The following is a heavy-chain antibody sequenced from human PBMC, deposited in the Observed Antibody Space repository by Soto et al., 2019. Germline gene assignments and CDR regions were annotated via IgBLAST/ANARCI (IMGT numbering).Heavy chain of an antibody. CDR1: GAPITINY. CDR3: VSQRTSVLTQAYFDY. Sequence: SETLSLTCTVSGAPITINYWSWIRQAPGKGLEWIGYIYYSGSTTYNPSLKSRVTMSADTSKDQLSLNLNSVTASDTAVYFCVSQRTSVLTQAYFDYWGPGALVTVSS. J-gene: IGHJ4*02. D-gene: IGHD2-8*02. V-gene: IGHV4-59*08. CDR2: IYYSGST.